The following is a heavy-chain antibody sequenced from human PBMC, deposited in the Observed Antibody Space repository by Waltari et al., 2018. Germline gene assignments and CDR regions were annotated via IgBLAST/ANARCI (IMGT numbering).Heavy chain of an antibody. D-gene: IGHD1-26*01. CDR3: AKSATRVEAIIGTHRFDP. Sequence: QVQLVQSGAEVKKPGASVKVSCEASGYTFDDYYLHWVRQAPGQGLEWMGWIDPNGGVTFYERKFQGWVTITRDTSVSTAYMELHSLKSGDTAVYYCAKSATRVEAIIGTHRFDPWGQGTLVTVSS. CDR1: GYTFDDYY. CDR2: IDPNGGVT. J-gene: IGHJ5*01. V-gene: IGHV1-2*04.